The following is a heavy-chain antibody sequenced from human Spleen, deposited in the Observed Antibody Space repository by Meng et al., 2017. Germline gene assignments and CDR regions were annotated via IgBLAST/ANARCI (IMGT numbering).Heavy chain of an antibody. J-gene: IGHJ4*02. CDR1: GFTFSSYA. CDR3: TRDYRVGTDY. V-gene: IGHV3-23*01. Sequence: ESLKIACAASGFTFSSYAMSWVRQAPGKGLEWVSAISGSGDTIYYADSVKGRFTISRDNSKNTLELQMNSLRGEDTAVYYCTRDYRVGTDYWGQGTLVTVSS. CDR2: ISGSGDTI. D-gene: IGHD6-13*01.